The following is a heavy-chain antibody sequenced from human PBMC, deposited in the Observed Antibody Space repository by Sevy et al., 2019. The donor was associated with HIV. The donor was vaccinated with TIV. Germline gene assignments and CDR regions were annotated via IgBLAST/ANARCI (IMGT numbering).Heavy chain of an antibody. V-gene: IGHV3-33*01. CDR3: ARAGDIVGVAAHYGMDV. CDR1: GFTFSDYG. D-gene: IGHD2-15*01. CDR2: IWYDGSNE. J-gene: IGHJ6*02. Sequence: GGSLRLSCAASGFTFSDYGMHWVRRAPGKGLEWVAVIWYDGSNENYGDSVKGRFSISRDNSKNRLYLQMNSLRVDDTAVYYCARAGDIVGVAAHYGMDVWGQGTTVTVSS.